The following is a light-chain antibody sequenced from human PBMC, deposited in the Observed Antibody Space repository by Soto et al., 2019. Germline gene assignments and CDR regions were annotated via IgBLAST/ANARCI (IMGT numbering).Light chain of an antibody. CDR2: YTN. J-gene: IGLJ1*01. Sequence: VPTQPPSMSAAPGQKGPISCPGSHTHNGNNFLSWYQHLPGTAPTLPIYYTNTRPSGIPDRFSGSKSATSATLGITGLQTGDEADYYCGTWDSSLSAGVFGTGTKVTVL. V-gene: IGLV1-51*01. CDR1: HTHNGNNF. CDR3: GTWDSSLSAGV.